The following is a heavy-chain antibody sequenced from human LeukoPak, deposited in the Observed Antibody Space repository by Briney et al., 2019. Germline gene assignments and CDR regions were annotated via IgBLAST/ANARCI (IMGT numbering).Heavy chain of an antibody. V-gene: IGHV1-8*02. D-gene: IGHD2-2*02. CDR1: GGTFSSYA. CDR2: MNPNSGNT. Sequence: ASVKVSCKASGGTFSSYAINWVRQATGQGLEWMGWMNPNSGNTGYAQKFQGRVTMTRNTSISTAYMELSSLRSEDTAVYYCAYQLLYGADYYGMDVWGQGTTVTVSS. CDR3: AYQLLYGADYYGMDV. J-gene: IGHJ6*02.